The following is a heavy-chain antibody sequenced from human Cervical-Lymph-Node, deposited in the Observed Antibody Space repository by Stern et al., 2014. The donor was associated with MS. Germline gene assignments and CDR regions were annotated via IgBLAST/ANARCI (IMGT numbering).Heavy chain of an antibody. CDR3: ARYGDLDY. Sequence: DQLVESGGGVVQPGRSLRLSCAASGFTFSSYAMHWVRQAPGKGLEWVAVISYDGSNKYYADSVKGRFTISRDNSKNTLYLQMNSLRAEDTAVYYCARYGDLDYWGQGTLVTVSS. CDR2: ISYDGSNK. CDR1: GFTFSSYA. V-gene: IGHV3-30*04. D-gene: IGHD4-17*01. J-gene: IGHJ4*02.